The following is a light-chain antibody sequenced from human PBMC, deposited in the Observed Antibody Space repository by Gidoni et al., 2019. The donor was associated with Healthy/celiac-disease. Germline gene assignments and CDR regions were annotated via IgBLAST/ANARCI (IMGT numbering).Light chain of an antibody. CDR2: EVS. J-gene: IGLJ1*01. CDR1: SSDVGGYNY. CDR3: SSYAGSNNFRYV. V-gene: IGLV2-8*01. Sequence: QSALTQPRSASGDPGQSVAIACTGTSSDVGGYNYVSWYQQHPGKAPKLMIYEVSKRPSGVPDRFAGSKSGNTASLTVSGLQAEDEADYYCSSYAGSNNFRYVFGTGTKVTVL.